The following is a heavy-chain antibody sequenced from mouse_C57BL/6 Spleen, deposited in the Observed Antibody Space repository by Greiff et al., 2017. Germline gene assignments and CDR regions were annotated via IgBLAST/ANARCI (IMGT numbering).Heavy chain of an antibody. V-gene: IGHV1-9*01. CDR1: GYTFTGYW. D-gene: IGHD1-1*01. J-gene: IGHJ2*01. Sequence: QVQLQQSGAELMKPGASVKLSCKATGYTFTGYWIAWVKQRPGQGLEWIGEILPGSGSTTYNEKFKGKATFTADTTSNTAYMQLSSLTTEDSAIYYCARSDYYRSSLYYFDYRDPGTTLSFAS. CDR2: ILPGSGST. CDR3: ARSDYYRSSLYYFDY.